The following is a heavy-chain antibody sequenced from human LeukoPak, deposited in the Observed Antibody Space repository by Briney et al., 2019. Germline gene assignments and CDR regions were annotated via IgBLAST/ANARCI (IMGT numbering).Heavy chain of an antibody. V-gene: IGHV4-59*01. CDR2: IYYSGST. J-gene: IGHJ5*02. CDR1: GGSISSYY. Sequence: SETLSLTCTVSGGSISSYYWNWIRQPPGKGLEWIGYIYYSGSTNYNPSLKSRVTISVDTSKNQFSLKLSSVTAADTAAYYCARDGSSGWYNWFDPWGHGTLVTVSS. CDR3: ARDGSSGWYNWFDP. D-gene: IGHD6-19*01.